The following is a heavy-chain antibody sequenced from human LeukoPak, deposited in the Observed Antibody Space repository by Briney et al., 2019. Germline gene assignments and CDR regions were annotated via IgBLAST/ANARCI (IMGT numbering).Heavy chain of an antibody. CDR3: ARNDYDTYYFDY. J-gene: IGHJ4*02. CDR1: GFTFGSIA. D-gene: IGHD4-17*01. CDR2: ISYDASNK. Sequence: GGTLRLSCAASGFTFGSIAMHWVRPAPGKGRGWVAVISYDASNKNYADSVKGRFTISRDNSRNTLYLQMNSLRPEDTAVYYCARNDYDTYYFDYWGQGTLVTVSS. V-gene: IGHV3-30-3*01.